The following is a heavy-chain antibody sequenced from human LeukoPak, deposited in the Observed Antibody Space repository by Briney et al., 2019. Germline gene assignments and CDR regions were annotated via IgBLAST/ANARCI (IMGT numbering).Heavy chain of an antibody. Sequence: GGSLRLSCAASGFTFSSYAMSWVRQAPGKGLEWVSAISGSGGSTYYADSVKGRFTISRDNSKNTLYLQMNSLRAEDTAVYYCAKGHIVVVTASIDYWGQGTLGTVSS. CDR2: ISGSGGST. D-gene: IGHD2-21*02. CDR3: AKGHIVVVTASIDY. V-gene: IGHV3-23*01. J-gene: IGHJ4*02. CDR1: GFTFSSYA.